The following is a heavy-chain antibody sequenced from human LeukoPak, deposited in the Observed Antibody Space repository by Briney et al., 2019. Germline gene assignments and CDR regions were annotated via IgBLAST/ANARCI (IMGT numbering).Heavy chain of an antibody. V-gene: IGHV3-23*01. J-gene: IGHJ4*02. D-gene: IGHD6-6*01. CDR1: GFTFSRYA. CDR2: ITNGGDDT. CDR3: AKGSSSSRPYYFDS. Sequence: QTGGSLRLSCAASGFTFSRYAMSWVRQAPGKGLEWVSAITNGGDDTYHADSVKGRFTISRDNSGDTLYMQMNSLRVEDTAVYYCAKGSSSSRPYYFDSWGQGTLVTVSS.